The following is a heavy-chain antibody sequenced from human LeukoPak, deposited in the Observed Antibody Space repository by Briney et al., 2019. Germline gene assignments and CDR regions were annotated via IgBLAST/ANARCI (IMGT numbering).Heavy chain of an antibody. D-gene: IGHD1-1*01. Sequence: GRSLRLSCAASGFTFSSYGMHWVRQAPGKGLEWVAVISYDGSNKYYAGSVKGRFTISRDNSKNTLYLQMNSLRAEDTAVYYCAKNWNYFDYWGQGTLVTVSS. V-gene: IGHV3-30*18. CDR3: AKNWNYFDY. CDR1: GFTFSSYG. CDR2: ISYDGSNK. J-gene: IGHJ4*02.